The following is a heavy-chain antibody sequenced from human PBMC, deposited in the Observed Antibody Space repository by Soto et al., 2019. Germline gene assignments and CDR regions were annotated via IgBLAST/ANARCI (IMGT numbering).Heavy chain of an antibody. CDR3: ARDHKYCSGGSCYPYYFDY. Sequence: QVQLVESGGGVVQPGRSLRLSCAASGFTFSSYAMHWVRQAPGKGLAWVAVISYDGSNKYYADSVKGRFTISRDNSKNTLYLQMNSLRAEDTAVYYCARDHKYCSGGSCYPYYFDYWGQGTLVTVSS. CDR1: GFTFSSYA. J-gene: IGHJ4*02. V-gene: IGHV3-30-3*01. D-gene: IGHD2-15*01. CDR2: ISYDGSNK.